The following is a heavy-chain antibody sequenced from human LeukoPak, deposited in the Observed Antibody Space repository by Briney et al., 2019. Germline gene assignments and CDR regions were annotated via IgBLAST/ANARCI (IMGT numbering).Heavy chain of an antibody. CDR1: GYTFTGYH. J-gene: IGHJ4*02. D-gene: IGHD5-24*01. Sequence: GAAVKVSCKASGYTFTGYHMHWVRQAPGQGLEWMGWINPNSGGTHFAQKFQGRVTMTRDTSLSTAYMELSRLTSDDTAVYYCARPRGDGYNDCYYYWGQGTLVTASS. V-gene: IGHV1-2*02. CDR3: ARPRGDGYNDCYYY. CDR2: INPNSGGT.